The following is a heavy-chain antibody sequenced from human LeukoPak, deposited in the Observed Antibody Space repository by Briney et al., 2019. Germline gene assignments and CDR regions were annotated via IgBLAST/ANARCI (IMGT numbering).Heavy chain of an antibody. J-gene: IGHJ5*02. V-gene: IGHV4-34*01. Sequence: SETLSLTCAVYGGSFSGYYWSWIRQPPGKGLEWIGEINHSGSTNYNPSLKSRVTISVDTSKNQFSLKLSSVTAADTAVYYCATYFPNYSSSWANWFDPWGQGTLVTVSS. D-gene: IGHD6-13*01. CDR1: GGSFSGYY. CDR2: INHSGST. CDR3: ATYFPNYSSSWANWFDP.